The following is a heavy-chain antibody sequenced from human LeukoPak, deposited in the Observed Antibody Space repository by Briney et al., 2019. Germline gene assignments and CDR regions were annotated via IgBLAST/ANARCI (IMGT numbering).Heavy chain of an antibody. CDR3: ARESPGY. J-gene: IGHJ4*02. CDR1: GFTVSSNY. CDR2: ISSDGTT. V-gene: IGHV3-66*01. Sequence: GGSLRLSCAASGFTVSSNYMSWVRQAPGKGLEWVSLISSDGTTYYVDSVKGRFTISRDNSKNTLYLQMNSPRGEDTAVYYCARESPGYWGQGIRVTVSS.